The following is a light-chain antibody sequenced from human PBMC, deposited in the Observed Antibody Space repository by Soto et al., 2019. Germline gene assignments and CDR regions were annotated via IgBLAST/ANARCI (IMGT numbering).Light chain of an antibody. CDR2: DVS. Sequence: QSVLTQPASVSRSPGQSITISCTGTSSDVGGYNYVSWYQQYPGKAPQLMIYDVSNRPSGVSNRFSGSKSGNTASLTISGLQAEDEADYYCSSYARRSTPVVFGGGTKLTV. CDR1: SSDVGGYNY. J-gene: IGLJ2*01. V-gene: IGLV2-14*03. CDR3: SSYARRSTPVV.